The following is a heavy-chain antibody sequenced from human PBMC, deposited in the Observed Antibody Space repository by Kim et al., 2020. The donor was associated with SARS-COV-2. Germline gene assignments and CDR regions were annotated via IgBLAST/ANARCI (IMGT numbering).Heavy chain of an antibody. CDR2: INRDGSST. Sequence: GGSLRLSCAASGFTFSSYWMNWVRQAPGKGLVWVSRINRDGSSTNYADSVKGRFTISRDNAKNTLYLQMNSLRVEDTAVYYCARDDGIGMTVRVFVFGGR. V-gene: IGHV3-74*01. CDR1: GFTFSSYW. J-gene: IGHJ2*01. CDR3: ARDDGIGMTVRVFVF. D-gene: IGHD1-26*01.